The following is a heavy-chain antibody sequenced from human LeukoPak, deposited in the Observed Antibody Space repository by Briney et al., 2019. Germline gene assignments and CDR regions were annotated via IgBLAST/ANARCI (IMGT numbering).Heavy chain of an antibody. CDR2: INSDGSSI. Sequence: PGGSLRLSCAASGFTFSSYWMHWVRQAPGKGLVWVSRINSDGSSISYADSVKGRFTISRDNAKNTLYLQMNSLRAEDTAVYYCATLYGYYYDSSGEFDAFDIWGQGTMVTVSS. D-gene: IGHD3-22*01. CDR1: GFTFSSYW. CDR3: ATLYGYYYDSSGEFDAFDI. J-gene: IGHJ3*02. V-gene: IGHV3-74*01.